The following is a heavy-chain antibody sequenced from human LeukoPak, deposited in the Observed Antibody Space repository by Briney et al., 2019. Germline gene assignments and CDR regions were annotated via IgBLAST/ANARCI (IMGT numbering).Heavy chain of an antibody. Sequence: PGGSLRLSCTASGFTFSSYWMHWVRQAPGKGLVWVSRINSDGRSTTYADSVKGRFTISRDNAKDTLYLQMNSPRAENTVLYYSASLDYWGQGTLVTVSS. V-gene: IGHV3-74*01. CDR1: GFTFSSYW. J-gene: IGHJ4*01. CDR2: INSDGRST. CDR3: ASLDY.